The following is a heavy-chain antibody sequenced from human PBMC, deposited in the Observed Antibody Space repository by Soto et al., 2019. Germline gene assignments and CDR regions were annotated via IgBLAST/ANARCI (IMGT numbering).Heavy chain of an antibody. CDR2: IGGSGGST. D-gene: IGHD2-2*01. J-gene: IGHJ5*02. CDR3: AKRGIVIVPGAMFSWFDP. V-gene: IGHV3-23*01. Sequence: GGALRLSCAASGFTFSSYAMSWVRQAPGKGLEWVSGIGGSGGSTFYADSVKGRFTISRDNSKNTLYLQMNSLRAEDMAVYYCAKRGIVIVPGAMFSWFDPWGQGTLVTVSS. CDR1: GFTFSSYA.